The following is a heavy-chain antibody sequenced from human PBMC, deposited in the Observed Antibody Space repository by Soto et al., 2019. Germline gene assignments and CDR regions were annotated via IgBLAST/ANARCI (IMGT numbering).Heavy chain of an antibody. Sequence: GGSLRLSCAASGFTFSSYGMHWVRQAPGKGLEWVAVISYDGSNKYYADSVKGRFTISRDNSKNTLYLQMNSLRAEDTAVYYCAKDFAPMPTLFDYWGQGT. CDR3: AKDFAPMPTLFDY. D-gene: IGHD2-2*01. V-gene: IGHV3-30*18. CDR1: GFTFSSYG. CDR2: ISYDGSNK. J-gene: IGHJ4*02.